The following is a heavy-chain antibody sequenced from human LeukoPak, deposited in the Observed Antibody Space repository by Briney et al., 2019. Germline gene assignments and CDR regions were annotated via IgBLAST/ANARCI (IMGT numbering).Heavy chain of an antibody. Sequence: PGGSLRLSCAASGFTFSSYAMSWVRQAPGKGLEWVSAISGSGGSTYYADSVKGRYTISRDNSKNTLYLQMNSLRAEDTAVYYCATSGSGSCYVSWGQGTLVTVSS. D-gene: IGHD3-10*01. CDR2: ISGSGGST. V-gene: IGHV3-23*01. CDR3: ATSGSGSCYVS. CDR1: GFTFSSYA. J-gene: IGHJ5*02.